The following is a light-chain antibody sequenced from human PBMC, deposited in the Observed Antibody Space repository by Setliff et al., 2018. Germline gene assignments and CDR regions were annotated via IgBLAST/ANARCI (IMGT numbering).Light chain of an antibody. J-gene: IGLJ1*01. CDR3: SSYEGSNNYV. Sequence: QSVLTQPPSASGSPGQSVTISCTGASSDVSGYNYVSWYQQHPGKAPKLMIYEVSKRPSGVPDRFSGSESGNTASLTVSGLQAEDEADYYCSSYEGSNNYVFGTGTKVTVL. CDR2: EVS. CDR1: SSDVSGYNY. V-gene: IGLV2-8*01.